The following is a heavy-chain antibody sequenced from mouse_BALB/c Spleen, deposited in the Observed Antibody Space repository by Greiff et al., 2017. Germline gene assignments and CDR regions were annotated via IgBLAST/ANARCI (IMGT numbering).Heavy chain of an antibody. J-gene: IGHJ3*01. D-gene: IGHD2-4*01. CDR2: ISSGGSYT. CDR1: GFTFSSYA. Sequence: EVQLVESGGGLVKPGGSLKLSCAASGFTFSSYAMSLVRQSPEKRLEWVAEISSGGSYTYYPDTVTGRLTISRDNAKNTLYLEMSSLRSEDTAMYYCARDDYDGSWFAYWGQGTLVTVSA. V-gene: IGHV5-9-4*01. CDR3: ARDDYDGSWFAY.